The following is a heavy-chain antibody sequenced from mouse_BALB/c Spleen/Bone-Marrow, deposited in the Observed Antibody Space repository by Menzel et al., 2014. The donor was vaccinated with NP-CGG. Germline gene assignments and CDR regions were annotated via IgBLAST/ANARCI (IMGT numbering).Heavy chain of an antibody. D-gene: IGHD1-1*02. V-gene: IGHV1-77*01. Sequence: QVQLQQSGPELVKPGASVKMSCKASGYTFTDYVISWVQQRTGQGLEWIGEIDPGRGSSFYNEKFKAKSTLTTDKSDNTAYMQLSRVTSEDSAVYFCARDGSFAAMDYWGQGTSLTVSS. CDR3: ARDGSFAAMDY. J-gene: IGHJ4*01. CDR2: IDPGRGSS. CDR1: GYTFTDYV.